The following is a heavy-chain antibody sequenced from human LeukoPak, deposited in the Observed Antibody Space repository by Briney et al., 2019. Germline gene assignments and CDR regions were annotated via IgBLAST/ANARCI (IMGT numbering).Heavy chain of an antibody. J-gene: IGHJ4*02. Sequence: GGSLRLSCAASGFTFSNYWMTWVRQAPGKGLEWVAHINQDGSEEHYMDSVKARFTISRDNAKNSLSLQMNSLRAEDTAVYYCVRDGGVSGYDLLDYWGQGTLVTVSP. D-gene: IGHD5-12*01. V-gene: IGHV3-7*01. CDR1: GFTFSNYW. CDR2: INQDGSEE. CDR3: VRDGGVSGYDLLDY.